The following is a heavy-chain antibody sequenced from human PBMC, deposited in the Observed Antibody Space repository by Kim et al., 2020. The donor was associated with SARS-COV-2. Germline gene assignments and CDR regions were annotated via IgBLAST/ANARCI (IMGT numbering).Heavy chain of an antibody. CDR1: GFTFTNFW. CDR3: ARGGREYFGY. Sequence: GGSLRLSCAASGFTFTNFWMSWVRQAPGKGLEWVANIKEDESQKHYVDSVKGRFTISRDNAKNSLYLQMNSLRAEDTAVYYCARGGREYFGYWGQGNLVTVSS. J-gene: IGHJ4*02. V-gene: IGHV3-7*03. CDR2: IKEDESQK.